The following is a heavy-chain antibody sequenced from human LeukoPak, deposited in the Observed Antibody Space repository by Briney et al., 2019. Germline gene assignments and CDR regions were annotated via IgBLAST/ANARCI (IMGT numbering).Heavy chain of an antibody. CDR2: ISYDGSNK. CDR3: AKGSSSWYGAFDY. Sequence: GGSLSLSCAASGFTFSSYGMHWVRQAPGKGLEWVAVISYDGSNKYYADSVKGRFTISRDNSKNTLYLQMNSLRAEDTAVYYCAKGSSSWYGAFDYWGQGTLVTVSS. CDR1: GFTFSSYG. D-gene: IGHD6-13*01. V-gene: IGHV3-30*18. J-gene: IGHJ4*02.